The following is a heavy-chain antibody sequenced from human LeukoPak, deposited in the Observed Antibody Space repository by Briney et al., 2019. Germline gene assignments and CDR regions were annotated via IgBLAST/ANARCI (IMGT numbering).Heavy chain of an antibody. D-gene: IGHD4/OR15-4a*01. CDR1: GFTFSNYE. J-gene: IGHJ6*02. V-gene: IGHV3-48*03. CDR3: ARADYHGSPGHFGMDV. CDR2: IGGSGVTK. Sequence: GGSLRLSCAASGFTFSNYEMNWVRQAPGKGPEWISYIGGSGVTKRYADSVKGRFSISRDNAKNSLDLQMNSLRVEDTGVYYCARADYHGSPGHFGMDVWGRGPTVTVSS.